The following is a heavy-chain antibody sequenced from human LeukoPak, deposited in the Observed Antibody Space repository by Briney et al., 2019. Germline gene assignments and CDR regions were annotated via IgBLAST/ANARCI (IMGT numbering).Heavy chain of an antibody. CDR2: IYSGGST. CDR1: GFTVSSNN. J-gene: IGHJ3*02. V-gene: IGHV3-66*01. CDR3: AKDYLGASHTFDI. D-gene: IGHD1-26*01. Sequence: GRSLRLSCAASGFTVSSNNMSWVRQAPGKGLEWVSVIYSGGSTYYADSVKGRFTISRDNSKNTLYLQMSSLRGEDTAVYYCAKDYLGASHTFDIWGQGTMVTVSS.